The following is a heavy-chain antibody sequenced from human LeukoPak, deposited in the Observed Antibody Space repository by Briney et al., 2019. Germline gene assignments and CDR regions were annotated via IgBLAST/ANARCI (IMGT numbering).Heavy chain of an antibody. CDR3: ARTPSDGDWLLSSLNYYYYYMDV. J-gene: IGHJ6*03. CDR1: GFTFSSYW. V-gene: IGHV3-7*01. CDR2: IKQDGSEK. D-gene: IGHD3/OR15-3a*01. Sequence: HPGGSLRLSCAASGFTFSSYWMSWVRQAPGKGLEWVANIKQDGSEKYYVDSVKGRFTISRDNAKNSLYLQMNSLRAEDTAVYYCARTPSDGDWLLSSLNYYYYYMDVWGKGTTVTISS.